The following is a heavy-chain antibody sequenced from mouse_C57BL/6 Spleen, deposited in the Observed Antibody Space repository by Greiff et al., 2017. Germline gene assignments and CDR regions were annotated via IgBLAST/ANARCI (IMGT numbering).Heavy chain of an antibody. CDR3: ARGNYGRFAY. Sequence: VQLQQSGPGLVKPSQSLSLTCSVTGYSITSGYYWNWIRQFPGNKLEWMGYISYDGSNNYNPSLKNRISITRDTSKNQFFLKLNSVTTEDTATYYCARGNYGRFAYWGQGTLVTVSA. J-gene: IGHJ3*01. V-gene: IGHV3-6*01. CDR1: GYSITSGYY. D-gene: IGHD1-2*01. CDR2: ISYDGSN.